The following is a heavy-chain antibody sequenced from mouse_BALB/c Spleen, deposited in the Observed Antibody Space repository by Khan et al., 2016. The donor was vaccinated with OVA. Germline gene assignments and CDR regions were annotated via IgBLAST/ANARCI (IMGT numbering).Heavy chain of an antibody. CDR1: GYTFTDYY. CDR3: AREGYYGNYRAGFAY. CDR2: IYPGNVNT. V-gene: IGHV1S56*01. D-gene: IGHD2-1*01. Sequence: VQLQQSGPELVKPGASVRISCKASGYTFTDYYINWMKQRPGQGLDWIGWIYPGNVNTKYNEKFKDKATLTADKSSSTAYMQLSSLTSEEYAVYFCAREGYYGNYRAGFAYWGQGTLVTVSA. J-gene: IGHJ3*01.